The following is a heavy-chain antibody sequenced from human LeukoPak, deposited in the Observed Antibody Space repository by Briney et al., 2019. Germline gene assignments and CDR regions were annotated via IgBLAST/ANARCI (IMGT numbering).Heavy chain of an antibody. CDR2: ISAYNGNT. V-gene: IGHV1-18*01. CDR3: ARLGHSGSYYGYGY. D-gene: IGHD1-26*01. CDR1: GYTFTSYG. J-gene: IGHJ4*02. Sequence: ASVKVSCKASGYTFTSYGISWVRQAPGQGLEWMGWISAYNGNTKYAQKFQGRVTMTTDTSTSTAYMELSRLRSDDTAVYYCARLGHSGSYYGYGYWGQGTLVTVSS.